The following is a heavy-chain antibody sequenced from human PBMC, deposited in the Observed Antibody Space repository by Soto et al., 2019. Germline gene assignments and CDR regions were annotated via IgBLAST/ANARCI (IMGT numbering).Heavy chain of an antibody. J-gene: IGHJ4*01. CDR2: IKSKTDGGAT. Sequence: EVHLVESGGGLVQPGGSLRLSCAASGFTFSNAWMSWVRQGPGKGLEWVGRIKSKTDGGATDYAAPVKGRFTMSRDDSTNTLFLQMIIRKTEDTEVYYCTTATDDFWSGTYYFDFWGQGALVTVSS. V-gene: IGHV3-15*07. CDR3: TTATDDFWSGTYYFDF. CDR1: GFTFSNAW. D-gene: IGHD3-3*01.